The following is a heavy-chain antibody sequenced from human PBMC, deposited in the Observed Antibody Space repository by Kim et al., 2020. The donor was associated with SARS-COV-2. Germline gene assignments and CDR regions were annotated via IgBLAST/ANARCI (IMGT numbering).Heavy chain of an antibody. CDR1: GGTFSSYA. CDR2: IIPIFGTA. V-gene: IGHV1-69*13. J-gene: IGHJ5*02. Sequence: SVKVSCKASGGTFSSYAISWVRQAPGQGLEWMGGIIPIFGTANYAQKFQGRVTITADESTSTAYMELSSLRSEDTAVYYCARVEQQLAPHNWFDPWGQGTLVTVSS. D-gene: IGHD6-13*01. CDR3: ARVEQQLAPHNWFDP.